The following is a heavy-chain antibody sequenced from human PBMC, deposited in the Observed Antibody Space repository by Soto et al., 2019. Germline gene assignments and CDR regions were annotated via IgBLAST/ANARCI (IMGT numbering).Heavy chain of an antibody. J-gene: IGHJ4*02. CDR1: GFTVSSYS. V-gene: IGHV3-21*01. D-gene: IGHD3-22*01. Sequence: GGSLRLSCAASGFTVSSYSMNWVRQAPWKGLEWVSSISSSSSYIYYADSVKGRFTISRDNAKNSLYLQMNSLRAEDTAVYYCVRGGTYYDSSGYYYYWGQGTLVTVS. CDR3: VRGGTYYDSSGYYYY. CDR2: ISSSSSYI.